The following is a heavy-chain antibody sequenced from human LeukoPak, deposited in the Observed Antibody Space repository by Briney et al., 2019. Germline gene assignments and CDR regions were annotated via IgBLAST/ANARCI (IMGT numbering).Heavy chain of an antibody. CDR2: ISYDGRSQ. Sequence: PGRSLRLTCAASGFTFSPFNMYWVRQAPGKGLEWVALISYDGRSQQYADSVKGRFTISRDNAKNSLYLQMNSLRAEDTAVYYCAKDVAAHIGGWGQGTLVSVSS. CDR3: AKDVAAHIGG. J-gene: IGHJ4*02. CDR1: GFTFSPFN. V-gene: IGHV3-30*18. D-gene: IGHD6-13*01.